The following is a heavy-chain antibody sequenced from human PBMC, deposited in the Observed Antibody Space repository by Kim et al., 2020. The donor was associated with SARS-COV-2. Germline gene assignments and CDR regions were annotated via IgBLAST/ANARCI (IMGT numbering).Heavy chain of an antibody. J-gene: IGHJ4*02. V-gene: IGHV4-59*11. CDR2: VRNSGNT. CDR1: AGSISSHY. CDR3: AREYLLSGQVEY. D-gene: IGHD3-3*01. Sequence: SETLSLTCTVSAGSISSHYWSWIRQPPGQAMEWIGYVRNSGNTHYNPSLSSRVSMSMDTSKNHFSLKVDSVTAADTAVYFCAREYLLSGQVEYWGQGILV.